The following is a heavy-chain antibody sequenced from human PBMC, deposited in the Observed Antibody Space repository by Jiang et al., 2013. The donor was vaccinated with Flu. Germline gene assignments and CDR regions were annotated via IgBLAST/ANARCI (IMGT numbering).Heavy chain of an antibody. Sequence: SGAEVKKPGASVKVSCKASGYTFTGYYMHWVRQAPGQGLEWMGWINPNSGGTNYAQKFQGWVTMTRDTSISTAYMELSRLRSDDTAVYYCARAIAVAGMTQIIFDYWGQGTLVTVS. CDR3: ARAIAVAGMTQIIFDY. J-gene: IGHJ4*02. D-gene: IGHD6-19*01. CDR2: INPNSGGT. CDR1: GYTFTGYY. V-gene: IGHV1-2*04.